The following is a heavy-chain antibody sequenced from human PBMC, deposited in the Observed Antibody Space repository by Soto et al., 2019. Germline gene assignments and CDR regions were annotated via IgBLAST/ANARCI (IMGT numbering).Heavy chain of an antibody. CDR3: AMDYDFWSGYYHYGMDV. CDR2: IIPIFGTA. V-gene: IGHV1-69*12. J-gene: IGHJ6*02. Sequence: QVQLVQSGAEVKKPGSSVKVSCKASGGTFSRYTISWVRQAPGQGLEWMGGIIPIFGTANYAQKFQGRVTIPADDSTSTAYMELSSLRSEDTAVYYCAMDYDFWSGYYHYGMDVWGHGTTVTVSS. D-gene: IGHD3-3*01. CDR1: GGTFSRYT.